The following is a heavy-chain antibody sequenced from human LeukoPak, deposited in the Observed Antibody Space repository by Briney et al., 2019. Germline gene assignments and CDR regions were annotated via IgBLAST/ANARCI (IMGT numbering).Heavy chain of an antibody. V-gene: IGHV3-30*02. D-gene: IGHD3-22*01. CDR2: IRYDGRNK. J-gene: IGHJ4*02. CDR3: AKADRRWATYYYDASGYYYDY. Sequence: GGSLRLSCAASGFTFSSYGMNWVRQAPGKGLEWVAFIRYDGRNKYYADSVKGRFTISRDNSKNTLYLQMNSLRAEDTAVYYCAKADRRWATYYYDASGYYYDYWGQGTLVTVSS. CDR1: GFTFSSYG.